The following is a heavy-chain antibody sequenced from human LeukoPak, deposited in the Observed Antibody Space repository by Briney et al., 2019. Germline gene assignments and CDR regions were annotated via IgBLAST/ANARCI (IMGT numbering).Heavy chain of an antibody. CDR2: IYYSGST. V-gene: IGHV4-59*01. Sequence: PSETLSLTCTVSGGSISSYYWSWIRQPPGKGLEWIGYIYYSGSTNYNPSLKSRVTISVDTSKNQFSLKLSSVTAADTAVYYCARSYCSSTSCYEFRFDYWGQGTLVTVSS. CDR3: ARSYCSSTSCYEFRFDY. J-gene: IGHJ4*02. D-gene: IGHD2-2*01. CDR1: GGSISSYY.